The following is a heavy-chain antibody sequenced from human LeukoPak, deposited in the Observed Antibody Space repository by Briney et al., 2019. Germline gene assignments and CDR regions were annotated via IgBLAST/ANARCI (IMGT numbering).Heavy chain of an antibody. CDR2: ISYDGSNK. CDR3: ATTPLGY. Sequence: GGSLRLSCAASGFTFSSYAMHWVRQAPGKGLEWVAVISYDGSNKYYADSVKGRFTISRDNSKNTLYLQMNSLRAKDTAVYYCATTPLGYWGQGTLVTVSS. V-gene: IGHV3-30*04. CDR1: GFTFSSYA. D-gene: IGHD3-16*01. J-gene: IGHJ4*02.